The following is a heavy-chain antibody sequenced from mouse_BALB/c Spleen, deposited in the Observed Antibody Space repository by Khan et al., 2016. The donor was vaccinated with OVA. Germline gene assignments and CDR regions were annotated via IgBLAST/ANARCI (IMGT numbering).Heavy chain of an antibody. Sequence: QVQLQQSGAELARPGASVKMSCKASGYTFTSHTMHWVKQRPGQGLEWIGYINPRSGYTQYNQKFNDNATLTADISSSTAYMQLSSLTSEDSAVYYCARRTTEYALDYWGQGTSVTVSS. CDR1: GYTFTSHT. CDR2: INPRSGYT. J-gene: IGHJ4*01. D-gene: IGHD2-14*01. V-gene: IGHV1-4*01. CDR3: ARRTTEYALDY.